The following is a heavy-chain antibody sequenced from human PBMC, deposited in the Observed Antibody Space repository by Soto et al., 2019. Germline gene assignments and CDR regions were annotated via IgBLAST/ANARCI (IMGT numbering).Heavy chain of an antibody. D-gene: IGHD1-20*01. J-gene: IGHJ1*01. CDR3: AKYWGYKWNPGWCER. CDR2: ISVSGGIT. CDR1: GFTFSSYA. V-gene: IGHV3-23*01. Sequence: PLGSLRLSCAASGFTFSSYAMSWVRQDPGKGLEWVSAISVSGGITYYADSVKGRFTISRDNSKNTLYLQMNSLRAEDTAVYYCAKYWGYKWNPGWCERWGKGTLVTVSS.